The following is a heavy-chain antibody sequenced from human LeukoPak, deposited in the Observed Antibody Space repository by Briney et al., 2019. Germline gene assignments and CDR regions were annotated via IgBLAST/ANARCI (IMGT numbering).Heavy chain of an antibody. V-gene: IGHV4-30-2*01. CDR1: GGSISSGGYS. CDR3: ARQVISHSSGYYYGVSWGFFDY. Sequence: SETLSLTCAVSGGSISSGGYSWRWIRQPPGKGLEWIGYIYHSGSTYYNPSLKSRVTISVDRSKNQFSLKLSSVTAADTAVYYCARQVISHSSGYYYGVSWGFFDYWGQGTLVTVSS. J-gene: IGHJ4*02. CDR2: IYHSGST. D-gene: IGHD3-22*01.